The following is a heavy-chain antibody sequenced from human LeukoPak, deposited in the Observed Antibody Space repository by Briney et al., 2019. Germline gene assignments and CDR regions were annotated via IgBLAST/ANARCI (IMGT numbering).Heavy chain of an antibody. D-gene: IGHD1-26*01. V-gene: IGHV3-7*05. CDR1: GFTFSGYW. Sequence: GGSLRLSCAASGFTFSGYWMSWVRQAPGKGLEWVANIKQDGSEKYYVDSVKGRFTISRDNAKNSLYLQMNSLRADDTAVYYCARSGSHDYWGQGTLVTVSS. CDR2: IKQDGSEK. CDR3: ARSGSHDY. J-gene: IGHJ4*02.